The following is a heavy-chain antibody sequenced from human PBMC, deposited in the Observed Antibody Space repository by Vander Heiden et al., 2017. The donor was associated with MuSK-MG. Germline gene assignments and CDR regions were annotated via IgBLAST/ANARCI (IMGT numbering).Heavy chain of an antibody. V-gene: IGHV1-18*01. CDR1: GYTFTSYG. Sequence: QVQLVQSGAEVKKPGASVKVSCKASGYTFTSYGISWVRQAPGQGLEWMGWISAYNGNTNYAQNLQGRVTMTTDTSTSTAYMELRSLSPDDTAVYYCARIGGYDSSGYPFDYWGQGTLVTVSS. J-gene: IGHJ4*02. CDR2: ISAYNGNT. D-gene: IGHD3-22*01. CDR3: ARIGGYDSSGYPFDY.